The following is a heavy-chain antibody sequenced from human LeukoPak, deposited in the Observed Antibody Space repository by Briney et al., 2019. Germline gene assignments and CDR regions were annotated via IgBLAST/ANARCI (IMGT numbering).Heavy chain of an antibody. D-gene: IGHD3-3*01. V-gene: IGHV3-23*01. CDR3: AKVSAIFGVVIGSGIDY. CDR2: ISDSGGHT. CDR1: GFTFSSYA. J-gene: IGHJ4*02. Sequence: PGGSLRLSCAASGFTFSSYAMSWVRQAPGKGLEWVSGISDSGGHTYYADSVKGRFTISRDNSKNTLYLQMNSLRAEDTAVYYCAKVSAIFGVVIGSGIDYWGQGTLVTVSS.